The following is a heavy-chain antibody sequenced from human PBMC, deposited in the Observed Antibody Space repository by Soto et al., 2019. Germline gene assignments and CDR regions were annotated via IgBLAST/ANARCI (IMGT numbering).Heavy chain of an antibody. V-gene: IGHV3-15*07. Sequence: EVQLVESGGGLGEPGGSLRLSCEASGFTFKNAWMSWLRQAPGRGLEWVGRIISNSDGGTAEYAAPVNGRFTISRDDSKNTLYLQMNSLKTEDTTVYYCTTDEGDSRSFYNFDYWGQGALVPVSS. D-gene: IGHD3-22*01. J-gene: IGHJ4*02. CDR1: GFTFKNAW. CDR2: IISNSDGGTA. CDR3: TTDEGDSRSFYNFDY.